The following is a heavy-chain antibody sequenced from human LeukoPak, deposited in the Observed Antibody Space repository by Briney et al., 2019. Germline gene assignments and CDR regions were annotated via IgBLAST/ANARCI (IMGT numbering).Heavy chain of an antibody. V-gene: IGHV3-48*03. CDR3: ASTLYYEYDAFDI. D-gene: IGHD3-3*01. J-gene: IGHJ3*02. CDR2: ISSSGSTI. Sequence: GGSLRLSCTASGFTFGDYAISWVRQAPGKGLEWVSYISSSGSTIYYADSVKGRFTISRDNAKNSLYLQMNSLRAEDTAVYYCASTLYYEYDAFDIWGQGTMVTVSS. CDR1: GFTFGDYA.